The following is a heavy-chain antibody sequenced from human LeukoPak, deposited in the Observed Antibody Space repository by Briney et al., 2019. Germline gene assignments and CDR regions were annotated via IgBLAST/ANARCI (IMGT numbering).Heavy chain of an antibody. Sequence: PGGSLRLSCVASGFTFSSYWMSWVRQAPGKGLEWVANIKQDGSEKYYVDSVKGRFTISRDNAKNSLYLQMNSLRAEDTAVYYCARGWESPWYQLLYVDYWGQGTLVTVSS. V-gene: IGHV3-7*01. J-gene: IGHJ4*02. CDR3: ARGWESPWYQLLYVDY. CDR1: GFTFSSYW. CDR2: IKQDGSEK. D-gene: IGHD2-2*02.